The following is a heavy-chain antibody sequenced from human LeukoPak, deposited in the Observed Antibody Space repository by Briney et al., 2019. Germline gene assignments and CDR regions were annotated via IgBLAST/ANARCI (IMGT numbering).Heavy chain of an antibody. CDR2: INHSGST. D-gene: IGHD6-13*01. CDR3: ARASVYSSSWYRGWNYFDY. J-gene: IGHJ4*02. Sequence: SETLSLTCAVYGGSFSGYYWSWIRQPPGKGLEWIGEINHSGSTNYNPSLKSRVTISVDTSKNQFSLKLSSVTAADTAVYYCARASVYSSSWYRGWNYFDYWGQGTPVTVSS. V-gene: IGHV4-34*01. CDR1: GGSFSGYY.